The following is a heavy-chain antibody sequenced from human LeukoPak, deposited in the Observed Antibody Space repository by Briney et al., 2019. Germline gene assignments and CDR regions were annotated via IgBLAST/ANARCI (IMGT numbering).Heavy chain of an antibody. CDR2: ISYDGSNK. Sequence: GGSLRLSCAASGFTFSSYGMHWVRQAPGKGLEWVAVISYDGSNKYYADSVKGRFTISRDNSKNPLYLQMNSLRAEDTAVYYCAKDINRYSGYDWNENYYYGMDVWGQGTTVTVSS. J-gene: IGHJ6*02. CDR1: GFTFSSYG. CDR3: AKDINRYSGYDWNENYYYGMDV. V-gene: IGHV3-30*18. D-gene: IGHD5-12*01.